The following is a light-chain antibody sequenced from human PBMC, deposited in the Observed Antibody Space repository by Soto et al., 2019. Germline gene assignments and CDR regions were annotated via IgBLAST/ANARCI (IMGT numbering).Light chain of an antibody. CDR1: RSNIGINA. CDR2: ANN. Sequence: QAVVTQPPSVSGTPGQRVSISCSGSRSNIGINAVDWYHQLPGTAPKVLIYANNQRPSGVPDRFSGSKSGTSASLAINGLQSYDEAHYYCAAWDDSLNGLVFGGGTKLTVL. CDR3: AAWDDSLNGLV. J-gene: IGLJ2*01. V-gene: IGLV1-44*01.